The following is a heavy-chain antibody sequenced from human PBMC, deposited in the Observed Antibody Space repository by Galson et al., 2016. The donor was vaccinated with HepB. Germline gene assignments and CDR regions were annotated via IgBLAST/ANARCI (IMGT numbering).Heavy chain of an antibody. CDR1: GFTFSHYY. Sequence: SLRLSCAASGFTFSHYYMTWIRQAPGKGLEWVSYISSRGDTIYYAHSARGRFTISRDNANNSLYLEMNSLRADDTAVYYCARIGDYSYYYYGMDLWGQGTTVT. CDR3: ARIGDYSYYYYGMDL. D-gene: IGHD4-17*01. CDR2: ISSRGDTI. J-gene: IGHJ6*02. V-gene: IGHV3-11*01.